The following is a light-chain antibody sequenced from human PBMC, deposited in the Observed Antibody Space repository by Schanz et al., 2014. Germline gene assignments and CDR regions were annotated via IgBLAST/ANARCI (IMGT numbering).Light chain of an antibody. V-gene: IGKV3-15*01. CDR3: QQYNNWPRGT. CDR1: QTVSSN. Sequence: EIVMTQSPVPLSVSPGERATLSCRASQTVSSNLAWYQQKPGQGPRLLIYGASTRATGIPARFSGSGSGTEFTLTISSLQSEDFAVYYCQQYNNWPRGTFGQGTKVEIK. J-gene: IGKJ1*01. CDR2: GAS.